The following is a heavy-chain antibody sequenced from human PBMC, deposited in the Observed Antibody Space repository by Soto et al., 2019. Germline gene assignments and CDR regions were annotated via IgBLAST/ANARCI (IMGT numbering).Heavy chain of an antibody. J-gene: IGHJ5*02. D-gene: IGHD3-3*01. CDR1: GFTFSSYA. V-gene: IGHV3-48*02. CDR3: ARESRFLEWLSLNWFDP. CDR2: ISSSSSTI. Sequence: PGGSLRLSCAASGFTFSSYAMSWVRQAPGKGLEWVSAISSSSSTIYYADSVKGRFTISRDNAKNSLYLQMNSLRDEDTAVYYCARESRFLEWLSLNWFDPWGQGTLVTVSS.